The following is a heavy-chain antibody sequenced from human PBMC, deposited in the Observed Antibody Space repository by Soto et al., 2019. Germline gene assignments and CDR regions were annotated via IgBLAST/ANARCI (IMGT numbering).Heavy chain of an antibody. D-gene: IGHD2-8*02. CDR1: GFSFDDYA. CDR2: ISWNSGPI. CDR3: AKSTGGTANGMGV. Sequence: EVQVVESGGGLVQPGRSLRLSCAASGFSFDDYAMHWVRQAPGKGLEWVSGISWNSGPIGYADSVKGRFTISIDNXKNSLDLQMNSLRAEDTALYYCAKSTGGTANGMGVWGQGTTVTVSS. J-gene: IGHJ6*02. V-gene: IGHV3-9*01.